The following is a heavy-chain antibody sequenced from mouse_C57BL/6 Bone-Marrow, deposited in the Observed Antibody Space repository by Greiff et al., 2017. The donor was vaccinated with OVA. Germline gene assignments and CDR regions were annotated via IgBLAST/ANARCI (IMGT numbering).Heavy chain of an antibody. Sequence: EVQVVESGGGLVQPKGSLKLSCAASGFSFNTYAMNWVRQAPGKGLEWVARIRSKSNNYATYYADSVKDRFTISRDDSESMLYLQMNNLKTEDTAVYYCVRPGLRRGYFDVWGTGTTVTVSS. CDR3: VRPGLRRGYFDV. CDR2: IRSKSNNYAT. CDR1: GFSFNTYA. J-gene: IGHJ1*03. D-gene: IGHD2-4*01. V-gene: IGHV10-1*01.